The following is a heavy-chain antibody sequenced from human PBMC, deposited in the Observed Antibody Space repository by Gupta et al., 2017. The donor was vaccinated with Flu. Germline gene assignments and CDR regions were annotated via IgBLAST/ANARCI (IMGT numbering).Heavy chain of an antibody. D-gene: IGHD1-26*01. Sequence: ISSFYWSWIRQPPGKGLEWIGFIYYSGGTYYNPSLKSRVTMSIDTSKNQFSLKLSSVTAADTAVYYCARDRGSFLNYFYYYGMDVWGQGTTVTVSS. V-gene: IGHV4-59*01. CDR1: ISSFY. CDR3: ARDRGSFLNYFYYYGMDV. CDR2: IYYSGGT. J-gene: IGHJ6*02.